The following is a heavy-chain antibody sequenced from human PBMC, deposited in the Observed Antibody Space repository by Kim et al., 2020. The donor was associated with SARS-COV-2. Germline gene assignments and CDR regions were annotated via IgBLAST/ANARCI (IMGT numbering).Heavy chain of an antibody. Sequence: GGSLRLSCAASGFTFSSYSMNWVRQAPGKGLEWVSSISSSSSYIYYADSVKGRFTISRDNAKNSLYLQMNSLRAEDTAVYYCARTGHYYDSSGYYYSGAAFDIWGQGTMVTVSS. CDR1: GFTFSSYS. CDR2: ISSSSSYI. CDR3: ARTGHYYDSSGYYYSGAAFDI. J-gene: IGHJ3*02. D-gene: IGHD3-22*01. V-gene: IGHV3-21*01.